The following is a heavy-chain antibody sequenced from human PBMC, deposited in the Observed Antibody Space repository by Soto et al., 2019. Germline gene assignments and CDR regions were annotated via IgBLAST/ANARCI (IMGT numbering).Heavy chain of an antibody. CDR1: GFTFDDYA. V-gene: IGHV3-9*01. CDR2: IGWNSGNI. CDR3: ARGPRDYYDSSGFFNPYFDL. J-gene: IGHJ2*01. D-gene: IGHD3-22*01. Sequence: EELLVESGGNLVQPGRSLTLSCAASGFTFDDYAFHWVRQTPEKGLEWVSGIGWNSGNINYADSIKVRFTISRDNAKNSLYLQMNSPRIEDTALYYCARGPRDYYDSSGFFNPYFDLWGRGTLVIVSS.